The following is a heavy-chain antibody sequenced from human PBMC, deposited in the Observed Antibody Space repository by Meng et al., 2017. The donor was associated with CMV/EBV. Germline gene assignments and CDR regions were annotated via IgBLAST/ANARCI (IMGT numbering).Heavy chain of an antibody. V-gene: IGHV3-9*01. D-gene: IGHD2-2*01. Sequence: SLKISCAASGFTFDDYAMHWVRQAPGKGLEWVSGISWNSGSIGYADSVKGRFTISRDNAKNSLYLQMNSLRAEDTALYYCAKDLVPAATWSYYYYGMDVWGQGTTVTVSS. CDR3: AKDLVPAATWSYYYYGMDV. CDR2: ISWNSGSI. J-gene: IGHJ6*02. CDR1: GFTFDDYA.